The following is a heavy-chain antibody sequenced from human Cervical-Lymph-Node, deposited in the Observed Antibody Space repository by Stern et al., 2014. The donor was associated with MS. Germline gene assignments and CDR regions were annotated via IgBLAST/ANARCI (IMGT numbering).Heavy chain of an antibody. CDR3: ASGVYSSSSSVP. D-gene: IGHD6-6*01. V-gene: IGHV7-4-1*02. CDR1: GYTFTSYA. J-gene: IGHJ4*02. Sequence: VQLEESGSELKKPGASVKVSCKASGYTFTSYAMNWVRQAPGQGLEWMGWINTNTGDPGYARGFTGRFVFSLDSSVNTAYLQINSLKAEDTAVYYCASGVYSSSSSVPWGQGTLVTVSS. CDR2: INTNTGDP.